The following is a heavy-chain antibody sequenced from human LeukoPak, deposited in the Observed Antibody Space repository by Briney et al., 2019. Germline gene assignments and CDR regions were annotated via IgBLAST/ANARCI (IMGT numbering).Heavy chain of an antibody. V-gene: IGHV4-4*02. CDR3: ARQQQMASHFDY. Sequence: SETLSLTCAVSGGSISSSDWWSWVRQPPGKGLEWIGEIFHSGRTNYNPSLKSRVTISVDKSKNQFSLKLTSVTAADTADYYCARQQQMASHFDYWGQGTLVTVSP. CDR2: IFHSGRT. J-gene: IGHJ4*02. CDR1: GGSISSSDW. D-gene: IGHD6-13*01.